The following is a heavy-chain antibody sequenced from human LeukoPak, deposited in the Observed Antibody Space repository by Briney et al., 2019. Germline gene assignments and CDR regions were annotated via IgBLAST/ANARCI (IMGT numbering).Heavy chain of an antibody. J-gene: IGHJ4*02. V-gene: IGHV3-21*01. CDR2: ISSSSSYI. D-gene: IGHD3-22*01. Sequence: TGGSLRLSCAASGFTFSSYSMNWVRQAPGKGLEWVSSISSSSSYIYYADSVKGRFTISRDNAKNSLYLQMNSLRDEDTAVYYCATDRRVFYDRSGYYGLDYWGQGTLVTVSS. CDR1: GFTFSSYS. CDR3: ATDRRVFYDRSGYYGLDY.